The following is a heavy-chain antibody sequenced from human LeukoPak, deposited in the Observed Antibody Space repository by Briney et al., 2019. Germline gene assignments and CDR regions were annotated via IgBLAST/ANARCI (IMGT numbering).Heavy chain of an antibody. CDR3: TTHADYYDSSGYYGRNNFDI. Sequence: GGSLRLSCAASGLTFSNAWMSWVRQAPGKGLEWVGRIKSKTDGGTTDYAAPVKGRFTISRDDSKNTLYLQMNSLKTEDTAVYYCTTHADYYDSSGYYGRNNFDIWGQGTMVTVSS. J-gene: IGHJ3*02. V-gene: IGHV3-15*01. D-gene: IGHD3-22*01. CDR2: IKSKTDGGTT. CDR1: GLTFSNAW.